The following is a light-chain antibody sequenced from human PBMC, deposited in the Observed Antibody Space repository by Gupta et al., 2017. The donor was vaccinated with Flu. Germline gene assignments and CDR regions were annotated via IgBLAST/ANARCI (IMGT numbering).Light chain of an antibody. J-gene: IGKJ2*01. CDR2: AAS. V-gene: IGKV1-39*01. CDR1: QTINRY. CDR3: QDSYSRPVT. Sequence: DIQMTQSPPSLSASVGDRVTITCRASQTINRYLNWYQQKPGKAPRLLIYAASNLQSGVPSRFSGSGSGTDFTLTISSLQPEDFATYYCQDSYSRPVTFGQGTKLEFK.